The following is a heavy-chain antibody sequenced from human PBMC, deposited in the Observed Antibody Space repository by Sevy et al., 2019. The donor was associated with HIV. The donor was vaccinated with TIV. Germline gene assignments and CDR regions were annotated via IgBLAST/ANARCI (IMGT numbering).Heavy chain of an antibody. D-gene: IGHD4-17*01. J-gene: IGHJ4*02. CDR1: GFTFSSYE. CDR3: ARDLPPSATTVAHFDC. Sequence: GGSLRLSCEASGFTFSSYEMNWVRQAPGKGLEWISYISTSGRTIYYADSVKGRFTISRDDAKNSLYLQMNSLRAEDTAVYYCARDLPPSATTVAHFDCWGQGTLVTVSS. CDR2: ISTSGRTI. V-gene: IGHV3-48*03.